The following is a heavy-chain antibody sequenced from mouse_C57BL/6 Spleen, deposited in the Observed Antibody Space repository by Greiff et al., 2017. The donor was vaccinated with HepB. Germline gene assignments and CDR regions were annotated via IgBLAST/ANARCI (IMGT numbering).Heavy chain of an antibody. Sequence: EVQRVESGGGLVKPGGSLKLSCAASGFTFSDYGMHWVRQAPEKGLEWVAYISSGSSTIYYADTVKGRFTIARDNAKNTLFLQMTSLRSEDTAMYYCASGATRAYYFDCWGQGTTLTVSS. CDR3: ASGATRAYYFDC. CDR1: GFTFSDYG. D-gene: IGHD1-1*02. V-gene: IGHV5-17*01. CDR2: ISSGSSTI. J-gene: IGHJ2*01.